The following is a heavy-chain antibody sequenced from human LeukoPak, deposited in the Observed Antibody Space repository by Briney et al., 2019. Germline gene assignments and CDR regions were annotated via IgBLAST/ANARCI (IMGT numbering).Heavy chain of an antibody. CDR3: AKAERVVWFGDFGY. CDR1: GFTFSSYA. CDR2: ISGSGGST. Sequence: GGPLRLSCAASGFTFSSYAMSWVRQAPGKGLEWVSAISGSGGSTYYADSVKGRFTISRDNSKNTLYLQMNSLGAEDTAVYYCAKAERVVWFGDFGYWGQGTLVTVSS. J-gene: IGHJ4*02. D-gene: IGHD3-10*01. V-gene: IGHV3-23*01.